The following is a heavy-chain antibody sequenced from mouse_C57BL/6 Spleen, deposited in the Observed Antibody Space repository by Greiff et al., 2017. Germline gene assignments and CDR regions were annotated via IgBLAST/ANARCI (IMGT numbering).Heavy chain of an antibody. V-gene: IGHV1-76*01. CDR2: IYPGSGNT. CDR1: GYTFTDYY. CDR3: ASPTVVGGGYFDV. Sequence: QVQLQQSGAELVRPGASVKLSCKASGYTFTDYYINWVKQRPGQGLEWIARIYPGSGNTYYNEKFKGKATLTAEKSSSTAYMQLSSLTAEDSAVYFCASPTVVGGGYFDVWGTGTTVTVSS. D-gene: IGHD1-1*01. J-gene: IGHJ1*03.